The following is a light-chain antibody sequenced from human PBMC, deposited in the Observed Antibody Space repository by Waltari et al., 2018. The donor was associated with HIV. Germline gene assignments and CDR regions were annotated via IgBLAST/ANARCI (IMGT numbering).Light chain of an antibody. CDR2: KVS. Sequence: DVVMTQSPLSLPVTLGQPASISCRSSQSLVYSDGNTYLHWFQQRPGQSPRRLIYKVSNRDSGVPDRFSGSGSGTDFTLKISRVEAEDVGVYYCMQGTHWPPWTFGQWTKVEIK. CDR3: MQGTHWPPWT. V-gene: IGKV2-30*01. CDR1: QSLVYSDGNTY. J-gene: IGKJ1*01.